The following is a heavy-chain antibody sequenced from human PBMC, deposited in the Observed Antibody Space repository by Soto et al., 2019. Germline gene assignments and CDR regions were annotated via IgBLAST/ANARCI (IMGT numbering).Heavy chain of an antibody. J-gene: IGHJ4*02. Sequence: QLQLQESGPGLVKPSETLSLTCTVSGGSISSNSYYWGWIRQPPGKGLEWIGTIFYRGSTYYNPSLKSRVSTSVDTSKNQFSLTLSSVTAADTAVYYCARHSSDGYVGPFDYWGQGTLVTVSS. V-gene: IGHV4-39*01. CDR2: IFYRGST. D-gene: IGHD5-18*01. CDR3: ARHSSDGYVGPFDY. CDR1: GGSISSNSYY.